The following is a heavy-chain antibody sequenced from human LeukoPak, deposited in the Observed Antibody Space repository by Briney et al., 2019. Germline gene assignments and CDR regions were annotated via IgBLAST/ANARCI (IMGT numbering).Heavy chain of an antibody. Sequence: GGSLRLSCAASGFTFSIYEMNWVRQAPGRGLDWVSYINSTGSTMYYGDSVKGRFTISRDNAKNSLYLQMNSLRGRDTAVYYCARDAQTASRRRYCSGGSCYGSGWDLPGSDAFDIWGQGTMVTVSS. J-gene: IGHJ3*02. CDR1: GFTFSIYE. CDR3: ARDAQTASRRRYCSGGSCYGSGWDLPGSDAFDI. V-gene: IGHV3-48*03. D-gene: IGHD2-15*01. CDR2: INSTGSTM.